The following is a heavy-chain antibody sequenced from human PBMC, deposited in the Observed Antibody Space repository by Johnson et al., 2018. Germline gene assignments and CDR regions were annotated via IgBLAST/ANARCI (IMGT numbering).Heavy chain of an antibody. V-gene: IGHV3-30*03. CDR2: ISYDGRNK. CDR1: GFTFSSYG. Sequence: QVQLVQSGGGVVQPGRSLRLSCAASGFTFSSYGMHWVRQAPGKGLEWVAVISYDGRNKYYADSVKGRFTISRDNSKNTLYLQMNRLKSEDTAVYYCAREDSGSRGETFDIWGQGTMVTVSS. CDR3: AREDSGSRGETFDI. D-gene: IGHD1-26*01. J-gene: IGHJ3*02.